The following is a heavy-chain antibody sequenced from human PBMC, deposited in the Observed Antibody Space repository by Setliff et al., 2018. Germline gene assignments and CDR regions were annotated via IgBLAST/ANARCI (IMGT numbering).Heavy chain of an antibody. Sequence: GGSLRLSCEASGFTFTNYAMTWVRQAPGKGLEWVSAITSGSDRASYADSVQGRFTISRDNHKNTLHLQMNSLRVEDTAIYYCAKSPHDFWSGRVFFDHWGQGILVTVSS. CDR1: GFTFTNYA. CDR2: ITSGSDRA. V-gene: IGHV3-23*01. J-gene: IGHJ4*01. D-gene: IGHD3-3*01. CDR3: AKSPHDFWSGRVFFDH.